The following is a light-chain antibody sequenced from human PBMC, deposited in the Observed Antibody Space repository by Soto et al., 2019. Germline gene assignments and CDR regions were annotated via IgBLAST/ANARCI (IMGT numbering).Light chain of an antibody. CDR1: QSISSW. Sequence: DIQMTQSPSTLCASVGDRVTITCLASQSISSWLAWYQQKPGKAPKLLIYDASSLESGVPSRFSGSGSGTEFTLTISSLQPDDFATYYCQQYNSYSPTFGQGTRLEI. CDR2: DAS. J-gene: IGKJ5*01. CDR3: QQYNSYSPT. V-gene: IGKV1-5*01.